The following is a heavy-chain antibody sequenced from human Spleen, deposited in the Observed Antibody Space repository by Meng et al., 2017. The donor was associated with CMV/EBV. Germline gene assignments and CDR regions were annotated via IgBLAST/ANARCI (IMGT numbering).Heavy chain of an antibody. J-gene: IGHJ4*02. D-gene: IGHD5-18*01. Sequence: QLQLQESGPGLVKPSETLSLTCTVSGGSISSGSYYWSWIRQPAGKGLESIGRIYTSGSTNYNPSLKSRVTISVDTSKNQFSLKLSSVTAADTAVYYCARGAGYSYDEIDYWGQGTLVTVSS. V-gene: IGHV4-61*02. CDR3: ARGAGYSYDEIDY. CDR2: IYTSGST. CDR1: GGSISSGSYY.